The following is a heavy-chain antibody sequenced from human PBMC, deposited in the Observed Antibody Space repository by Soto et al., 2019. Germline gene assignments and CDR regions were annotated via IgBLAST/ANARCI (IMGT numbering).Heavy chain of an antibody. CDR1: GYTFSDYF. D-gene: IGHD2-21*01. V-gene: IGHV1-2*02. CDR2: INPKRGGT. J-gene: IGHJ2*01. CDR3: ARDSGIPGRYWYFGL. Sequence: QVQLVQSGAEVKKPGASVKVSCTTYGYTFSDYFLHWVRQAPGQGPEWMGFINPKRGGTEYAQKFQARVTMTRDTSSSTVYMDLSGLTSDDTAIYYCARDSGIPGRYWYFGLWGRGTLVTVSS.